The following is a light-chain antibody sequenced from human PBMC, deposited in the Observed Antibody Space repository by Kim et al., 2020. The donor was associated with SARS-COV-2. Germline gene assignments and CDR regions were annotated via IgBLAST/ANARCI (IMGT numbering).Light chain of an antibody. Sequence: VSPGERAALSCRASQSGGNNLAWYQQKPGQAPSLLIYGAATRPTGIPARCSGSGSGTEVTLTISSLQSEDFAVYYCQQYKNWPQTFGQGSKVDIK. V-gene: IGKV3-15*01. CDR2: GAA. J-gene: IGKJ1*01. CDR1: QSGGNN. CDR3: QQYKNWPQT.